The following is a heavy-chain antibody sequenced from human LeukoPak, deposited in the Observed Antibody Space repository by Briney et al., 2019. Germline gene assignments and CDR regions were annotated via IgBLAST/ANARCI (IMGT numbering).Heavy chain of an antibody. CDR1: GYTFTGYY. Sequence: GASVKVSCKASGYTFTGYYMHWVRQAPGQGPEWMGWINPNSGGTNYAQKFQGRVTMTRDTSISTAYMELSRLRSDDTALYYCARGAHYHDSSEGYDYWGQGTLVTVSS. CDR3: ARGAHYHDSSEGYDY. J-gene: IGHJ4*02. V-gene: IGHV1-2*02. CDR2: INPNSGGT. D-gene: IGHD3-22*01.